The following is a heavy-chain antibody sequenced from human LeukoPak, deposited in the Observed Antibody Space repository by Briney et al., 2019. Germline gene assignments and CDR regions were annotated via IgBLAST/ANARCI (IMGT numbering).Heavy chain of an antibody. J-gene: IGHJ4*02. CDR1: GYTFTGYY. D-gene: IGHD6-19*01. CDR3: ARDKSGNSGWYSYFDY. V-gene: IGHV1-2*02. Sequence: ASVKVSCKASGYTFTGYYMHWVRQAPGQGLEWMGWINPNSGDTNYAQKFQGRVTMTRDTSISTAYMELSRLRSDDTAVYYCARDKSGNSGWYSYFDYWGQGTLVTVSS. CDR2: INPNSGDT.